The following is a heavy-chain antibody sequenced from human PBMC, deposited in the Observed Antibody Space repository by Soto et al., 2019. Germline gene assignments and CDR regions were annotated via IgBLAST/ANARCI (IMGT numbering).Heavy chain of an antibody. CDR3: ARDRVRATTSWFDA. D-gene: IGHD1-26*01. V-gene: IGHV3-7*01. CDR2: IKEDGSEK. Sequence: PGGSLRLSCAASGFTFNNYWMSWVRQAPGKGLEWVANIKEDGSEKYYVDSVKGRFTISRDNAKNSVFLQMTSLRAEDTAVYYCARDRVRATTSWFDAWGQRALVTVSS. J-gene: IGHJ5*02. CDR1: GFTFNNYW.